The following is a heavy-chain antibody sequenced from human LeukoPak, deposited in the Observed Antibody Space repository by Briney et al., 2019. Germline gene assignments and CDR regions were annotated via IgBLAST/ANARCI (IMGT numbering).Heavy chain of an antibody. D-gene: IGHD5-24*01. V-gene: IGHV1-46*01. CDR2: INPSGGST. J-gene: IGHJ4*02. CDR3: ARAVEMATIDFDY. Sequence: ASVKVSCKASGYTFTSYYMHWVRHAPGQGLEWMGIINPSGGSTSYAQKFQGRVTMTRNMSTSTVYMELSSLRSEDTAVYYCARAVEMATIDFDYWGQGTLVTVSS. CDR1: GYTFTSYY.